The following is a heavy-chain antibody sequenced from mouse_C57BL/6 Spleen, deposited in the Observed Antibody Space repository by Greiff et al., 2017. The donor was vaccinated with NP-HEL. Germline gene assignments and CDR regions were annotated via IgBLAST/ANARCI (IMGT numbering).Heavy chain of an antibody. J-gene: IGHJ2*01. V-gene: IGHV1-76*01. Sequence: QVQLQQSGAELVRPGASVKLSRKASGYTFTDYYINWVKQRPGQGLEWIARIYPGSGNTYYNEKFKGKATLTAEKSSSTAYMQLSSLTSEDSAVYFCARSGLGRDYFDYWGQGTTLTVSS. CDR2: IYPGSGNT. CDR1: GYTFTDYY. D-gene: IGHD4-1*01. CDR3: ARSGLGRDYFDY.